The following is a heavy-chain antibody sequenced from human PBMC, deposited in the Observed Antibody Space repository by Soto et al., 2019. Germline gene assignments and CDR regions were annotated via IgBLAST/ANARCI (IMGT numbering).Heavy chain of an antibody. V-gene: IGHV3-23*01. CDR1: GFTFSSCA. J-gene: IGHJ6*02. CDR3: TKGRSHYYYYDVEV. Sequence: GSLRLSCAASGFTFSSCAMGWVRQAPVKGLEWVSDIIDSGGSTYYADSVKGRFTISRDNSKSTLYLQMNSLRAEDTALYYCTKGRSHYYYYDVEVWDQGATVTVS. CDR2: IIDSGGST.